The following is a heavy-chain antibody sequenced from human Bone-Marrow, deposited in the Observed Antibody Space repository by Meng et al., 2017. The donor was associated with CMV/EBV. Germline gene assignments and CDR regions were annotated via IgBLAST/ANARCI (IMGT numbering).Heavy chain of an antibody. J-gene: IGHJ6*02. CDR1: GYTFTGYY. D-gene: IGHD3-22*01. CDR2: INPNSGGT. CDR3: ARSMIVHRRLKEVGYYGMDV. Sequence: ASVKVSCKASGYTFTGYYMHWVRQAPGQGLEWMGWINPNSGGTNYAQKFQGRVTMTRDTSISTAYMELSRLRSDDTAVYYCARSMIVHRRLKEVGYYGMDVWGQGTTVAASS. V-gene: IGHV1-2*02.